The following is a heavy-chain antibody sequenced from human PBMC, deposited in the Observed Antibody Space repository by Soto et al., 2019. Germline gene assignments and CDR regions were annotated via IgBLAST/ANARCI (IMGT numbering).Heavy chain of an antibody. CDR1: GGSISSSSYY. Sequence: QLQLQESGPGLVKPSETLSLTCTVSGGSISSSSYYWGWIRQPPGKGLEWIGSIYYSGSTYYNPSLKSRVTISVDTSKNQFSLKLSSVTAADTAVYYCARGRSLGYCSGGSCYSSWYFDLWGRGTLVTVSS. CDR2: IYYSGST. V-gene: IGHV4-39*01. D-gene: IGHD2-15*01. J-gene: IGHJ2*01. CDR3: ARGRSLGYCSGGSCYSSWYFDL.